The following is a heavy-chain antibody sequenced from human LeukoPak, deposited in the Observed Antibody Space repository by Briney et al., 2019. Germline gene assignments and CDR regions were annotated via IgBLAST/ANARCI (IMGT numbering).Heavy chain of an antibody. Sequence: SSVKVSCKASGGTFSSYAISWVRQAPGQGLEWMGGIIPIFGTANYAQKFQGRVTITTDESTSTAYMELSSLRSEDTAVYYCARGSYGSGSYYTLRYNRFDPWGQGTLVTVSS. CDR2: IIPIFGTA. CDR3: ARGSYGSGSYYTLRYNRFDP. CDR1: GGTFSSYA. V-gene: IGHV1-69*05. D-gene: IGHD3-10*01. J-gene: IGHJ5*02.